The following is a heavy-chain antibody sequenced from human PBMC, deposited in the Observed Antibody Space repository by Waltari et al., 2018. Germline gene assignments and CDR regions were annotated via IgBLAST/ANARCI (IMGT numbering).Heavy chain of an antibody. CDR1: GGSFSGYY. CDR3: ARGVRYCSSTSCHGGWFDP. V-gene: IGHV4-34*01. CDR2: INHSGST. J-gene: IGHJ5*02. Sequence: QVQLQQWGAGLLKPSETLSLTCAVYGGSFSGYYWSWIRQHPGTGLEWIGEINHSGSTNYNPSLKSRVTISVDTSKNQFSLKLSSVTAADTAVYYCARGVRYCSSTSCHGGWFDPWGQGTLVTVSS. D-gene: IGHD2-2*01.